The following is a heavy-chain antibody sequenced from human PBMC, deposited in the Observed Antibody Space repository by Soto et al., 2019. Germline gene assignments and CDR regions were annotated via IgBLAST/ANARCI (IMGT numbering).Heavy chain of an antibody. J-gene: IGHJ4*02. Sequence: GGSLRLSCAASGFTFSSYEMNWVRQAPGKGLEWVSYISSSGSTIYYADSVKGRFTISRDNAKNSLYLQMNSLRAEDTALYYCAKSHTTSGWYVTTDYWGQGTRVTVPQ. CDR3: AKSHTTSGWYVTTDY. D-gene: IGHD6-19*01. V-gene: IGHV3-48*03. CDR2: ISSSGSTI. CDR1: GFTFSSYE.